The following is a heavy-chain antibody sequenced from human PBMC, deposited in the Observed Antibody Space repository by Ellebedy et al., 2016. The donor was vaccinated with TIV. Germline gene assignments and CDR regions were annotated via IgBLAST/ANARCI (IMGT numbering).Heavy chain of an antibody. CDR2: IIPIFGTA. CDR3: ATAVRGAIGGPYYYYGMDV. J-gene: IGHJ6*02. Sequence: SVKVSXXASGGTFSSYAISWVRQAPGQGLEWMGGIIPIFGTANYAQKFQGRVTITADKSTSTAYMELSSLRSEDTAVNYCATAVRGAIGGPYYYYGMDVWGQGTTVTVSS. D-gene: IGHD3-10*01. V-gene: IGHV1-69*06. CDR1: GGTFSSYA.